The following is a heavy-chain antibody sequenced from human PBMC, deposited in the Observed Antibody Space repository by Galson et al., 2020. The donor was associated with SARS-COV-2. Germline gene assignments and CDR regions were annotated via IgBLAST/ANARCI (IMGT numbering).Heavy chain of an antibody. J-gene: IGHJ4*02. V-gene: IGHV3-73*01. Sequence: SAILWVRQASGKGLEWVGRIRSKANSYATAYAASVKGRFTISRDDSKNTAYLQMNSLKTEDTAVYYCTTSGTYWGQGTLVTVSS. CDR1: SA. CDR2: IRSKANSYAT. CDR3: TTSGTY.